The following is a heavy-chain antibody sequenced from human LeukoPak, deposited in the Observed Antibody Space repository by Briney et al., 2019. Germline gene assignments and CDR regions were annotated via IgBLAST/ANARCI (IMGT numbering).Heavy chain of an antibody. CDR2: MNPNSGNT. Sequence: ASVKVSCKASGYTFTSYDINWVRQATGQGLEWMGWMNPNSGNTGYAQKFQGRVTMTRNTSISTAYMELSSLRSEDTAVYYCARVRVVAKYYYYYMDVWGKGTTVTVSS. D-gene: IGHD5-12*01. J-gene: IGHJ6*03. CDR1: GYTFTSYD. CDR3: ARVRVVAKYYYYYMDV. V-gene: IGHV1-8*01.